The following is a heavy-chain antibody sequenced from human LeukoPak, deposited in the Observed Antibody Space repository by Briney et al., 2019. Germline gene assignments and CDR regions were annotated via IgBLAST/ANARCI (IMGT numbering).Heavy chain of an antibody. CDR3: ARGPRRGYSGYGGGGRPHGAFDI. D-gene: IGHD5-12*01. CDR1: GGSFSGYY. V-gene: IGHV4-34*01. Sequence: SETLSLTCAVYGGSFSGYYWSWIRQPPGKGLEWIGEINHSGSTNYNPSLKSRVTISVDTSKNQFSLKLSSVTAADTAVYYCARGPRRGYSGYGGGGRPHGAFDIWGQGTMVTVSS. J-gene: IGHJ3*02. CDR2: INHSGST.